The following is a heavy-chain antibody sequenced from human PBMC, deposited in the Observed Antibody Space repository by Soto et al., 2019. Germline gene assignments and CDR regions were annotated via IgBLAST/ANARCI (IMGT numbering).Heavy chain of an antibody. CDR1: GYTFTTYG. CDR2: ISAYSGST. Sequence: QVQLVQSGAEVKKPGASVKVSCKASGYTFTTYGIIWVRQAPGQGLEWMGWISAYSGSTKFAQKLQGRVTMTTDTSTTPASMELRSLTSDDTTVYYCAREFTKSSSWPYFFDYWGQGTLITVSS. J-gene: IGHJ4*02. V-gene: IGHV1-18*01. CDR3: AREFTKSSSWPYFFDY. D-gene: IGHD6-13*01.